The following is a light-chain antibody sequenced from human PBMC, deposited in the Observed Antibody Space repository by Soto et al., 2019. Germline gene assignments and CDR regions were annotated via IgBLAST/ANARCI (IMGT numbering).Light chain of an antibody. V-gene: IGKV1-33*01. CDR2: DAT. CDR3: QQYDNRPPFT. Sequence: DIQMTQSPSSLSASVGDRVTITCQASQDIGNFLTWYQQKTGKAPKLLIYDATNLEPGVPSSFSGSGSWTDFTFTINSLHPEDIATYYCQQYDNRPPFTLGPGTKVDIK. CDR1: QDIGNF. J-gene: IGKJ3*01.